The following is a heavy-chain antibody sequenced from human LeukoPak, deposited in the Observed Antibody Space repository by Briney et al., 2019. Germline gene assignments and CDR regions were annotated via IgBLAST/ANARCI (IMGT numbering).Heavy chain of an antibody. J-gene: IGHJ5*02. CDR3: ARGGDYDFWSGYYGSGNWFDP. CDR1: GYTFTSYD. Sequence: GASVKVSCTASGYTFTSYDINWVRQATGQGLEWMGWMNPNSGNTGYAQKFQGRVTMTRNTSISTAYMELSSLRSEDTAVYYCARGGDYDFWSGYYGSGNWFDPWGQGTLVTVSS. V-gene: IGHV1-8*01. CDR2: MNPNSGNT. D-gene: IGHD3-3*01.